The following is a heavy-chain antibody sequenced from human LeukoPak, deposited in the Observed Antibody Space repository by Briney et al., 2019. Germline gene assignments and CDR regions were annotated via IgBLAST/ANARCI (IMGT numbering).Heavy chain of an antibody. D-gene: IGHD1-26*01. CDR2: IIPIFGTA. Sequence: ASVKVSCKASGGTFSSYAISWVRQAPGQGFEWMGGIIPIFGTANYAQKFQGRVTITTDESTSTAYMELSSLRSEDTAVYYCARDTISGSYFDYWGQGTLVTVSS. V-gene: IGHV1-69*05. J-gene: IGHJ4*02. CDR1: GGTFSSYA. CDR3: ARDTISGSYFDY.